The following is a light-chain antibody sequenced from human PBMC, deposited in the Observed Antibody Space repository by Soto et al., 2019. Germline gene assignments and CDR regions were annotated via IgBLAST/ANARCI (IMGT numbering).Light chain of an antibody. Sequence: EIVLTQSPGTLSLSPGERATLSCRASQSVNSDYLAWYQQKSGQAPRLLIYGASRRATGIPDRFSGSGSGTDFTLTISRLEPEDFAMYYCQQYDGSPLTFGPGTKVDIK. CDR2: GAS. CDR3: QQYDGSPLT. V-gene: IGKV3-20*01. J-gene: IGKJ3*01. CDR1: QSVNSDY.